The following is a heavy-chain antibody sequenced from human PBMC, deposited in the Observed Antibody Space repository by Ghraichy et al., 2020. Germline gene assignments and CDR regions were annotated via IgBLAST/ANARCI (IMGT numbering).Heavy chain of an antibody. J-gene: IGHJ6*03. V-gene: IGHV3-23*01. CDR1: GFTFSSYA. Sequence: GGSLRLSCAASGFTFSSYAMSWVRQAPGKGLEWVSAISGSGGSTYYADSVKGRFTISRDNSKNTLYLQMNSLRAEDTAVYYCAKAGGRRLRYFDWLYYYMDVWGKGTTVTVSS. D-gene: IGHD3-9*01. CDR2: ISGSGGST. CDR3: AKAGGRRLRYFDWLYYYMDV.